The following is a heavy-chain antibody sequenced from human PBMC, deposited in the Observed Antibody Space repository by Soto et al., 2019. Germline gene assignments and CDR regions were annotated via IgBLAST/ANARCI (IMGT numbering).Heavy chain of an antibody. Sequence: GGSLRHSCAASGFTFNSYSMNWVRQAPGKGLEWVSSMSRSSRYIYYADSVKGRFTISRDNAKNSVYLQMNSLRAEDTAVYYCARDGGVAATLANYFDYWGQGTLVTVSS. D-gene: IGHD2-15*01. V-gene: IGHV3-21*01. J-gene: IGHJ4*02. CDR1: GFTFNSYS. CDR3: ARDGGVAATLANYFDY. CDR2: MSRSSRYI.